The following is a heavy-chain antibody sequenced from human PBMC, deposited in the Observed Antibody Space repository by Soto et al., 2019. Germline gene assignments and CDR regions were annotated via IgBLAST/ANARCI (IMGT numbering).Heavy chain of an antibody. D-gene: IGHD2-15*01. Sequence: QITLKESGPTLVKPTQTLTLTCTFSGFSLSTSGVGVGWIRQPPGKALEWLALIYWDDDKRYSPSLKSRLTITKDTSNNQVVLTMTNMDPVDTATYYCAHSVAATVDYYYYYMDVWGKGTTVTVSS. CDR1: GFSLSTSGVG. CDR2: IYWDDDK. J-gene: IGHJ6*03. CDR3: AHSVAATVDYYYYYMDV. V-gene: IGHV2-5*02.